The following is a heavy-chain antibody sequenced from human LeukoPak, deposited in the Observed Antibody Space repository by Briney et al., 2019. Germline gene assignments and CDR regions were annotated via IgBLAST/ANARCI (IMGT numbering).Heavy chain of an antibody. CDR1: GGTFSSYA. Sequence: ASVKVSCKASGGTFSSYAISWVRQAPGQGLEWMGGIIPIFGTANYAQKFQGRVTTTADESTSTAYMELSSLRSEDTAVYYCAREQMATITDGDAFDIWGQGTMVTVSS. V-gene: IGHV1-69*13. CDR2: IIPIFGTA. CDR3: AREQMATITDGDAFDI. D-gene: IGHD5-24*01. J-gene: IGHJ3*02.